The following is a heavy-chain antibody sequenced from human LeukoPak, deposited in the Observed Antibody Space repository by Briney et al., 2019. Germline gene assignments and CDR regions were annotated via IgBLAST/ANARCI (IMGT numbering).Heavy chain of an antibody. V-gene: IGHV3-74*01. CDR1: GFTFSTYW. CDR3: ARAQYYDSTTAGGMDV. D-gene: IGHD3-22*01. CDR2: INSDGSST. J-gene: IGHJ6*02. Sequence: GGSLRLSCAASGFTFSTYWMHRVRQAPGKGLVWASRINSDGSSTNYADSVKGRFTISRDNAKNTLYLQMNSLRTEDTAVYYCARAQYYDSTTAGGMDVWGQGTTVTVSS.